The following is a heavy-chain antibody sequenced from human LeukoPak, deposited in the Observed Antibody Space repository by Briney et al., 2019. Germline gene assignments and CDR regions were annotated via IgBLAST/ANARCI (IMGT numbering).Heavy chain of an antibody. CDR2: IKEDGSEK. J-gene: IGHJ4*02. D-gene: IGHD3-22*01. Sequence: GASLRLSCAASGFTFSTFWMSWVRQAPGKGLERVANIKEDGSEKYYVDSVKGRFTISRDSAKNSLYLQMNSLRAEDTAVYYCATSSGSRGLYFDFWGQGTLVTVSS. CDR3: ATSSGSRGLYFDF. CDR1: GFTFSTFW. V-gene: IGHV3-7*01.